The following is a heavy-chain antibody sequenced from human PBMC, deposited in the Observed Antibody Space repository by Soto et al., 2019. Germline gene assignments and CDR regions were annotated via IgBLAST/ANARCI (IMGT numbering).Heavy chain of an antibody. D-gene: IGHD5-18*01. Sequence: EVQLVESGGGLVQPGRSLRLSCAASGFTFDDYAMHWVRQAPGKGLEWVSGISWNSGSIGYADSVKGRFTISRDNAKNSLYLQMNSLRAEDTALYYCAKDIRGYSYGYYYYGMDVWGQGTTVTVSS. CDR2: ISWNSGSI. CDR3: AKDIRGYSYGYYYYGMDV. CDR1: GFTFDDYA. V-gene: IGHV3-9*01. J-gene: IGHJ6*02.